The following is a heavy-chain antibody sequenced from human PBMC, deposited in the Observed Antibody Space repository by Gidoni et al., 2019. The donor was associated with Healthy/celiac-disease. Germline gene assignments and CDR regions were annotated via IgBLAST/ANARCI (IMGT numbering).Heavy chain of an antibody. Sequence: EVQLLESGGGLVQPGGSLRLSCAASGFTFSSYALSWVRQAPGKVLEWVSAIRGSGGSTYYADSVKGRFTISRDNSKNTLYLQMNSLRAEDTAVYYCANRYSGYEPVPAGGMDVWGQGTTVTVSS. J-gene: IGHJ6*02. CDR1: GFTFSSYA. V-gene: IGHV3-23*01. D-gene: IGHD5-12*01. CDR2: IRGSGGST. CDR3: ANRYSGYEPVPAGGMDV.